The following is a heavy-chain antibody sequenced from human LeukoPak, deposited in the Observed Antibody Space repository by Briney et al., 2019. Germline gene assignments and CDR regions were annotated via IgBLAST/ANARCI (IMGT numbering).Heavy chain of an antibody. D-gene: IGHD2-8*01. CDR2: ISDSGDYT. V-gene: IGHV3-23*01. Sequence: GGSLRLSCAGSGFTFRFYAMTWVRQAPGQGLEWVSVISDSGDYTSYADSVRGRFTISRDNSRNTLYLQMISLRPEDTAVYYCAKDTSIGKYCTNGVCSPFDYWGQGTLVTVSS. J-gene: IGHJ4*02. CDR3: AKDTSIGKYCTNGVCSPFDY. CDR1: GFTFRFYA.